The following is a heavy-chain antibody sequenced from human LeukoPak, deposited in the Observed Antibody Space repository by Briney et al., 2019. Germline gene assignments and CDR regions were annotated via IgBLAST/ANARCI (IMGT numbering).Heavy chain of an antibody. CDR2: ISAYNGNT. J-gene: IGHJ5*02. CDR1: GYTFTSYG. V-gene: IGHV1-18*01. CDR3: ARLSTIYSSSSGNWFDP. D-gene: IGHD6-6*01. Sequence: ASVKVSCKASGYTFTSYGISWVRQAPGQGLEWMGWISAYNGNTNYAQKLQGRVTMTTDTSTSTAYMELRSLRSDDTAVYYCARLSTIYSSSSGNWFDPWGQGTLVTVSS.